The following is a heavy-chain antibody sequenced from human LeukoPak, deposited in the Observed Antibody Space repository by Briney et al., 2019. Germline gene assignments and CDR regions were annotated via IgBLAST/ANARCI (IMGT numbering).Heavy chain of an antibody. Sequence: ASVKVSCKASGYTFTSYYMHWMRQAPGQGLEWMGIINPSGGSTSYAQKFQGRVTMTRDTSTSTVYMELSSLRSEDTAVYYCARAGYSYGNNPLYYYYGMDVWGQGTTVTVSS. V-gene: IGHV1-46*01. J-gene: IGHJ6*02. D-gene: IGHD5-18*01. CDR2: INPSGGST. CDR3: ARAGYSYGNNPLYYYYGMDV. CDR1: GYTFTSYY.